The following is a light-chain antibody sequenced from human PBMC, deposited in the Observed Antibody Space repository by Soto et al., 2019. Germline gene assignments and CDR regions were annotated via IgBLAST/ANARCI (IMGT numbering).Light chain of an antibody. Sequence: QSMLTQPPSVSAAPGQKVTISCSGSTSNIGNNYVSWYQQLPGTAPKLLIYDNNKRPSGIPDRFSGSKSGTSATLGITGLQTGDEADYYCGTWDTSLGAHVFGTGTKVTVL. CDR1: TSNIGNNY. CDR2: DNN. J-gene: IGLJ1*01. V-gene: IGLV1-51*01. CDR3: GTWDTSLGAHV.